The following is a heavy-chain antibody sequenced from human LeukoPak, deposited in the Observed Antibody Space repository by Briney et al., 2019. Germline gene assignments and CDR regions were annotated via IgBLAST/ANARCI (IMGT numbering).Heavy chain of an antibody. D-gene: IGHD1/OR15-1a*01. CDR1: GFTFSTYW. CDR3: ARDHRTDDAFDI. Sequence: GGSLRLSCAASGFTFSTYWMNWVRQAPGKGLEWVSSISSSSSYIYYADSVKGRFTISRDNAKNSLYLQMNSLRAEDTAVYYCARDHRTDDAFDIWGQGTMVTVSS. V-gene: IGHV3-21*01. CDR2: ISSSSSYI. J-gene: IGHJ3*02.